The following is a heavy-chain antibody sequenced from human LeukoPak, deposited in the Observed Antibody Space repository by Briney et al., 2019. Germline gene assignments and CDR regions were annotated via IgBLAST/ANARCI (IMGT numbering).Heavy chain of an antibody. CDR3: ARSLWYSDAFDI. Sequence: SETLSLTCTVSGASISSYYWSWIRQPPGKGLEWIGYIYYSGSTNYNPSLKSRVTISVDTSKNQFSLKLSSVTAADTAVYYCARSLWYSDAFDIWGQGTMVTVSS. CDR2: IYYSGST. J-gene: IGHJ3*02. D-gene: IGHD6-13*01. CDR1: GASISSYY. V-gene: IGHV4-59*08.